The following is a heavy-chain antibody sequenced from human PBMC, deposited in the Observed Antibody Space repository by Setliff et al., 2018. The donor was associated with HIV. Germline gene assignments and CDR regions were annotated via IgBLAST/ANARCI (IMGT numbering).Heavy chain of an antibody. V-gene: IGHV1-18*01. Sequence: ASVKVSCKASGYTFINYGISRVRQAPGQGLEWMGWISAYTGNTPNYAQKLQGRVTMTTDTSTSTAYMELRSLRSDDTGVYYCARNSGSYWAYWGQGTLVTVSS. D-gene: IGHD1-26*01. CDR2: ISAYTGNTP. CDR3: ARNSGSYWAY. J-gene: IGHJ4*02. CDR1: GYTFINYG.